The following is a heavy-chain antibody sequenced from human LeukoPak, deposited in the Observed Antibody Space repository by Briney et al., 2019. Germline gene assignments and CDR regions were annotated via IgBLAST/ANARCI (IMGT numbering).Heavy chain of an antibody. CDR2: ISCIGSTI. D-gene: IGHD3-22*01. J-gene: IGHJ4*02. Sequence: KTGGSLRLSCAASGFTFSRFEMNWVRQAPGKGLEWVSYISCIGSTIYYADSVKGRFTISRDNAKNSLYLQMNSLRAEDAAVYYCARARYYDSSGYYIIDYWGQGTLVTVSS. CDR3: ARARYYDSSGYYIIDY. V-gene: IGHV3-48*03. CDR1: GFTFSRFE.